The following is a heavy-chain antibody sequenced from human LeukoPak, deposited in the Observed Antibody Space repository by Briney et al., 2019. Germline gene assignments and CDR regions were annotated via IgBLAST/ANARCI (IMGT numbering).Heavy chain of an antibody. V-gene: IGHV1-18*01. D-gene: IGHD2/OR15-2a*01. CDR1: GYTFTSYG. CDR3: ARVSWLHFFDY. CDR2: ISAYNGNT. J-gene: IGHJ4*02. Sequence: SSVKVSYKASGYTFTSYGISWVRQAPGQGLEWMGWISAYNGNTNYAQKLQGRVTMTTDTSTSTAYMELRSLRSDDTAVYYCARVSWLHFFDYWGQGTLVTVSS.